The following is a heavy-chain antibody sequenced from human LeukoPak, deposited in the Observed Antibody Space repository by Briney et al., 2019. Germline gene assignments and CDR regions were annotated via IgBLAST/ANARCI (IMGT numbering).Heavy chain of an antibody. CDR1: GGSFSGYY. J-gene: IGHJ3*02. D-gene: IGHD3-10*01. CDR2: IYTSGST. V-gene: IGHV4-4*07. Sequence: SETLSLTCGVYGGSFSGYYWSWLRQPAGKGLEWIGRIYTSGSTNYNPSLKSRVTISVDTSKNQFSLKLSSVTAADTAVYYCAREGSHDAFDIWGQGTMVTVSS. CDR3: AREGSHDAFDI.